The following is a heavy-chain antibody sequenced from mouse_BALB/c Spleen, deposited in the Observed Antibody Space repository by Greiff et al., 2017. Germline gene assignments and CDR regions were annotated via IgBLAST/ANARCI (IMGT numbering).Heavy chain of an antibody. CDR3: ARYTVDYGSSYGYFDV. J-gene: IGHJ1*01. Sequence: VQLQQSGPSLVKPSQTLSLTCSVTGDSITSGYWNWIRKFPGNKLEYMGYISYSGSTYYNPSLKSRISITRDTSKNQYYLQLNSVTTEDTATYYCARYTVDYGSSYGYFDVWGAGTTVTVSS. D-gene: IGHD1-1*01. CDR1: GDSITSGY. CDR2: ISYSGST. V-gene: IGHV3-8*02.